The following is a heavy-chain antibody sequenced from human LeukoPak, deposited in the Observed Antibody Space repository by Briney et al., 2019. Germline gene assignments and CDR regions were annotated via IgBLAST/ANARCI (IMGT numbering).Heavy chain of an antibody. CDR3: ARRIVGATSWFDY. V-gene: IGHV5-51*01. CDR1: GYNFATYW. Sequence: GESLQISCQGSGYNFATYWIVWVRQMPGKGLEWMGIIYPGNSHTRYSPSFQGQVTISADKSISTAYLQWSSLKASDTAMYYCARRIVGATSWFDYWGQGTLVTVSS. D-gene: IGHD1-26*01. CDR2: IYPGNSHT. J-gene: IGHJ4*02.